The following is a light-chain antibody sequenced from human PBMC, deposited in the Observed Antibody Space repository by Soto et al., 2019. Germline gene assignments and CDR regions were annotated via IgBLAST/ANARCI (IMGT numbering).Light chain of an antibody. Sequence: EIVLTQSRGTVSLSPGERATVSCRASQSVSANYLAWYQQRPGQAPRLLIYGASSRATGTPDRFSGSGSGTDFTLTISRLEAEDFAVYYCQQYGNKPGMTFGPGTKVDIK. CDR3: QQYGNKPGMT. V-gene: IGKV3-20*01. CDR1: QSVSANY. J-gene: IGKJ3*01. CDR2: GAS.